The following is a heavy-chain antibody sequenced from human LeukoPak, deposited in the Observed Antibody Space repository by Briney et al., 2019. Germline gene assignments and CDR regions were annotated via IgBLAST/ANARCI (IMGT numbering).Heavy chain of an antibody. Sequence: SETLSLTCTVSGGSISSYYWSWNRQPPGKGLEWIGYIYYSGSTNYNPSLKSRVTISVDTSKNQFSLKLSSVTAADTAVYYCARTPFDYGDYLHAFDIWGQGTMATVSS. J-gene: IGHJ3*02. CDR1: GGSISSYY. V-gene: IGHV4-59*01. CDR2: IYYSGST. CDR3: ARTPFDYGDYLHAFDI. D-gene: IGHD4-17*01.